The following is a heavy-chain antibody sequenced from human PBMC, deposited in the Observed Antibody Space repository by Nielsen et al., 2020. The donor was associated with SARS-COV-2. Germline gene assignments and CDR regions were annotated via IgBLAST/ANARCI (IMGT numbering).Heavy chain of an antibody. D-gene: IGHD3-10*01. V-gene: IGHV3-73*01. Sequence: VRQAPGKGLEWVGRIRSKANSYATAYAASVKDRFTISRDDSKNTAYLQMNSLRAEDTAVYYCATLIIEDYGMDVWGQGTTVTVSS. J-gene: IGHJ6*02. CDR3: ATLIIEDYGMDV. CDR2: IRSKANSYAT.